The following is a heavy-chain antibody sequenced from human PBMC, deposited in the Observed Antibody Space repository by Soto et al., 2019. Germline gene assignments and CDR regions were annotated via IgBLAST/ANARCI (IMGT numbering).Heavy chain of an antibody. V-gene: IGHV5-51*01. J-gene: IGHJ6*02. D-gene: IGHD3-16*01. CDR3: ASPSGLGGDYYYGMDV. CDR2: IYPGDSDT. CDR1: GYSFTSYW. Sequence: GESLKISCKGSGYSFTSYWIGWVRQMPGKGLEWMGIIYPGDSDTRYSPSFQGQVTISADKSISTAYLQWSSLKALDTAMYYCASPSGLGGDYYYGMDVWGQGTTVTVSS.